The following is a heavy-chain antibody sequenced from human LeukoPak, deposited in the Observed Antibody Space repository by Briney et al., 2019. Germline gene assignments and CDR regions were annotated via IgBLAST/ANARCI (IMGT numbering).Heavy chain of an antibody. CDR1: GFSFSSYG. J-gene: IGHJ4*02. CDR2: ISSSSGTI. V-gene: IGHV3-48*01. D-gene: IGHD5-18*01. Sequence: GGSLRLSCAASGFSFSSYGMNWVRQAPEKGLEGVSYISSSSGTINYADSVKGRFTISGDNARNSLYLQMNSLRAEDTAVYYCARDHNYAFDYWGQGTLVTVSS. CDR3: ARDHNYAFDY.